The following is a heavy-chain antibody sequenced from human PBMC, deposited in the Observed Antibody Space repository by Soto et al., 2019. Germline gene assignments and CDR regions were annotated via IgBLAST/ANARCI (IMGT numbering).Heavy chain of an antibody. J-gene: IGHJ3*02. V-gene: IGHV3-21*01. CDR3: ASELRHYSSGTPSAFDI. D-gene: IGHD6-19*01. Sequence: PGGSLRLSCAASGFTFSSYSMNWVRQAPGKGLEWVASISSSSSYIYYADSVKGRFTISRDNAKNSLYLQMNSLRAEDTAVYYGASELRHYSSGTPSAFDIWGQGTMVTVSS. CDR2: ISSSSSYI. CDR1: GFTFSSYS.